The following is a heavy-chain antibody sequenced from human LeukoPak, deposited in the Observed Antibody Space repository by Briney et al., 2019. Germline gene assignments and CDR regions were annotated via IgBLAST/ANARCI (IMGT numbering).Heavy chain of an antibody. CDR3: AKGLTVVPAAPFDY. D-gene: IGHD2-15*01. CDR1: GFTFSSYS. Sequence: GGSLRLSCAASGFTFSSYSMNWVRQAPGKGLEWVSSISSSSSYIYYADSVKGRFTISRDNSKNTLYLQMNSLRAEDTGVYYCAKGLTVVPAAPFDYWGQGTLVTVSS. CDR2: ISSSSSYI. J-gene: IGHJ4*02. V-gene: IGHV3-21*04.